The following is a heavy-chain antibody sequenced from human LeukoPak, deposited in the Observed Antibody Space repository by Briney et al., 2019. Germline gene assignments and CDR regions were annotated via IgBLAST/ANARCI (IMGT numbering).Heavy chain of an antibody. D-gene: IGHD1-26*01. CDR3: AREFPREGTLDY. CDR1: VVDLFSYG. Sequence: PGGSLRLSRVPSVVDLFSYGMQCVPQAPRKGLLWVSRIFNDGSTTSYADSVKGLFTISRDNAKNTLYLQMNSLGAEDTVVYYCAREFPREGTLDYWGQGTLVTVSP. CDR2: IFNDGSTT. J-gene: IGHJ4*01. V-gene: IGHV3-74*01.